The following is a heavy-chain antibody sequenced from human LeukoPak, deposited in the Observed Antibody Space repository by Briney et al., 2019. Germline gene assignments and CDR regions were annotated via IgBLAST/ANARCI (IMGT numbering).Heavy chain of an antibody. CDR3: GRAMDV. Sequence: PGGSLRLSCAASGFTFTSYWMSWVRQAPGKGLEWVANIRQDGSEKHYVDSVKGRFTISRDNAKNSVYLQMNSLRAEDAAVYYCGRAMDVWGQGTTVTVSS. J-gene: IGHJ6*02. V-gene: IGHV3-7*03. CDR2: IRQDGSEK. CDR1: GFTFTSYW.